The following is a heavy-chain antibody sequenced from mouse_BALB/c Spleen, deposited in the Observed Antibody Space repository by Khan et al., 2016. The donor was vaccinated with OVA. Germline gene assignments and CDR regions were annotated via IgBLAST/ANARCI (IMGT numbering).Heavy chain of an antibody. CDR1: GYTFINYW. CDR3: ARRGLRWDFDY. D-gene: IGHD1-1*01. J-gene: IGHJ2*01. Sequence: QVQLKESGAELAKPRASVKMSCKASGYTFINYWILWVKQRPGQGLEWIGYINPSTGYTNYNQNFKDKATLTADKSSSTAYMQLSSLTSEDSAVYYCARRGLRWDFDYWGQGTTLTVSS. CDR2: INPSTGYT. V-gene: IGHV1-7*01.